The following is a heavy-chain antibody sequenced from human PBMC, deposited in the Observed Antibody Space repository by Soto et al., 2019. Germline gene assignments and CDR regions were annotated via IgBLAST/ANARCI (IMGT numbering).Heavy chain of an antibody. Sequence: GGSLRLSXAASGFTFSSYSMNWVRQAPGKGLEWVSSISSSSSYIYYADSVKGRFTISRDNAKNSLYLQMNSLRAEDTAVYYCASSQIAQWLVRRAYYYGMDVWGQGTTVTVSS. CDR3: ASSQIAQWLVRRAYYYGMDV. J-gene: IGHJ6*02. D-gene: IGHD6-19*01. CDR1: GFTFSSYS. CDR2: ISSSSSYI. V-gene: IGHV3-21*04.